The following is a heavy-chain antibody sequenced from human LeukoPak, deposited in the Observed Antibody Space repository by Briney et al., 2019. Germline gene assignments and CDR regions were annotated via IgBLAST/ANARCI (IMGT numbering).Heavy chain of an antibody. CDR2: INHSGST. Sequence: PSETLSLTCAVYGGSFSGYYWSWIRQPPGKGLEWIGEINHSGSTNYNPSLKSRVTISVDTSKNQFSLKLSSVTAADTAVYYCARDSGDYYDSSGYYRGYFDYWGQGTLVTVSS. CDR3: ARDSGDYYDSSGYYRGYFDY. D-gene: IGHD3-22*01. CDR1: GGSFSGYY. V-gene: IGHV4-34*01. J-gene: IGHJ4*02.